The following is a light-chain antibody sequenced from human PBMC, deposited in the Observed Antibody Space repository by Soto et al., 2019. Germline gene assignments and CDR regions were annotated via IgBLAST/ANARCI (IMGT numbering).Light chain of an antibody. Sequence: DIVMTQSPLSLPVTPGEPASISCRSSQSLLHSNGYNYLDWYLQKPGQSPQLLIYLGSNRASGVPDRFSGSGSGTDFTLKISRVEAEDVGVYYCMQALQTRNTFGQGTKLESK. CDR2: LGS. CDR1: QSLLHSNGYNY. J-gene: IGKJ2*01. CDR3: MQALQTRNT. V-gene: IGKV2-28*01.